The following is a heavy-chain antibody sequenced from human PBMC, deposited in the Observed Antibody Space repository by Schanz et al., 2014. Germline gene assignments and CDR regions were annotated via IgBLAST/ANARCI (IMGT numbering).Heavy chain of an antibody. D-gene: IGHD3-22*01. CDR3: AGAFDSSGYYFDY. J-gene: IGHJ4*02. Sequence: QVQVEQSGPEVKKPGASVTVSCQASGYTFSFTSYNVHWVRQAPGQGLEWMGIVNPSVRGTHFAREFQGRVTVSSDTSTSTVYMELSGLRSEDTAVYYCAGAFDSSGYYFDYWGQGTLVTVSS. CDR2: VNPSVRGT. V-gene: IGHV1-46*03. CDR1: GYTFSFTSYN.